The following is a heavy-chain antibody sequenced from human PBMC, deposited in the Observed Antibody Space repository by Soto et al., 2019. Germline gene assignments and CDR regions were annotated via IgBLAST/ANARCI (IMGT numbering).Heavy chain of an antibody. Sequence: EVQLVESGGGLIQPGGSLRLSCATSGFAVSSNDVTWVRQAPGKGLEWVALLYTGAKTDYAASVKDRFSLSRDNVQNIVFLQMNSLRLEDTAGYYCARAGWFGAYGMDVWGQGTTVTVSS. J-gene: IGHJ6*02. CDR3: ARAGWFGAYGMDV. CDR1: GFAVSSND. V-gene: IGHV3-53*01. D-gene: IGHD3-10*01. CDR2: LYTGAKT.